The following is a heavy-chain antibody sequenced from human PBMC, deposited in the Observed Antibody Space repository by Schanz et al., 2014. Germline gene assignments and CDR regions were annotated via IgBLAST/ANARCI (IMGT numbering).Heavy chain of an antibody. Sequence: VQLVESGGGVVQPGRSLRLSCAASGFTFSSYGMHWVRQAPGKGLEWVSDISSGSSYANYADSVKGRFTISRDNAKNTLYLQMNSLRAEDTAVYYCARANYRRKINFDYWGRGTLVTVSS. CDR2: ISSGSSYA. CDR3: ARANYRRKINFDY. J-gene: IGHJ4*02. CDR1: GFTFSSYG. V-gene: IGHV3-21*05. D-gene: IGHD3-10*01.